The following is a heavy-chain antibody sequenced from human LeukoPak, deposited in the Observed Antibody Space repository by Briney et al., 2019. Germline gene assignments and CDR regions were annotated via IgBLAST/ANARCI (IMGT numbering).Heavy chain of an antibody. CDR1: GLTVSSDY. J-gene: IGHJ4*02. CDR3: ARGIID. CDR2: SSSSHDT. Sequence: PGGSLRLSCAAYGLTVSSDYMSWVRQAPGKGLEWVSLSSSSHDTHYADSVKGRFTVSRDTSKNTLYLRMNSLRVEDTAVYYCARGIIDWGQGTLVTVSS. D-gene: IGHD2/OR15-2a*01. V-gene: IGHV3-53*01.